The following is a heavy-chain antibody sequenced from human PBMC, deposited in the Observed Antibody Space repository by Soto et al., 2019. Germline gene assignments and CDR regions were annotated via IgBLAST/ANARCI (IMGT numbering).Heavy chain of an antibody. V-gene: IGHV3-73*01. CDR1: GFTFSGSA. Sequence: PGGSLRLSCAASGFTFSGSAMHWVRQASGKGLEWVGRIRSKANSYATAYAASVKGRLTISRDDSKNTAYLQMNSLKTEDTAVYYCTRHAGGSDYFDYWGQGTLVTVSS. J-gene: IGHJ4*02. D-gene: IGHD2-15*01. CDR2: IRSKANSYAT. CDR3: TRHAGGSDYFDY.